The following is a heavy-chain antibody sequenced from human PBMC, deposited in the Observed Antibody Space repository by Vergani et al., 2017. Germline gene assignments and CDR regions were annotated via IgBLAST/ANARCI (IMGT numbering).Heavy chain of an antibody. Sequence: VQLVESGGGLVQPGRSLRLSCAASGFTFSGSAMHWVRQAPGKGLEWVVGISFDGTNEYYPDLVKGRFTISRDIAKNTLYLQVRSLRLEDTGVYHCVRDRGLCAGGRCYTEAWDYWGQGTPVTVSS. CDR3: VRDRGLCAGGRCYTEAWDY. D-gene: IGHD2-2*02. V-gene: IGHV3-30-3*01. J-gene: IGHJ4*02. CDR2: ISFDGTNE. CDR1: GFTFSGSA.